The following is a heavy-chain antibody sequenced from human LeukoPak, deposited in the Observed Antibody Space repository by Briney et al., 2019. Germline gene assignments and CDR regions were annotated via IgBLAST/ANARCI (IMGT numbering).Heavy chain of an antibody. CDR3: ASLYYYDSSGYQKHYFDY. CDR2: IYYSGST. D-gene: IGHD3-22*01. CDR1: GGSISSSRYY. J-gene: IGHJ4*02. V-gene: IGHV4-39*01. Sequence: PSETLSLTCTVSGGSISSSRYYWGWIRQPPGKGLEWIGSIYYSGSTYYNPSLKSRVTISVDTSKNQFSLKLSSVTAADTAVYYCASLYYYDSSGYQKHYFDYWGQGTLVTVSS.